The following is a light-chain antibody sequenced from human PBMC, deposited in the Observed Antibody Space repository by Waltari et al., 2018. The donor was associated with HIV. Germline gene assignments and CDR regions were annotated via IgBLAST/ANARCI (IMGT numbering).Light chain of an antibody. CDR2: EVT. V-gene: IGLV2-8*01. Sequence: QSALTQPPSASGSPGQSVTLYCTGTNSDIGTYDYVSCYQQHPGKAPKLVISEVTKRPSGVSDRFSGSKSGNTAFLTVSGLQAEDEADYYCSSFANRDGFYVLFGGGTRLTVL. CDR1: NSDIGTYDY. CDR3: SSFANRDGFYVL. J-gene: IGLJ2*01.